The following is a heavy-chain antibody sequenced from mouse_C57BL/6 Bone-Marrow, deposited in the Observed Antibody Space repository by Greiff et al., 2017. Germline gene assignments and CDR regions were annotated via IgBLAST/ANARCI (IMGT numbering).Heavy chain of an antibody. CDR3: ARGIYIYFDY. CDR1: RYTFTTYP. J-gene: IGHJ2*01. D-gene: IGHD1-1*01. Sequence: VQLQQSGPDLFPPSASSPLSFNSSRYTFTTYPIELMKQNHGKSLEWIGNFHPYNDYTKYNEKFKGKATLTVEKSSSTVYLELSRLTSDDSAVYYCARGIYIYFDYWGQGTTLTVSS. CDR2: FHPYNDYT. V-gene: IGHV1-47*01.